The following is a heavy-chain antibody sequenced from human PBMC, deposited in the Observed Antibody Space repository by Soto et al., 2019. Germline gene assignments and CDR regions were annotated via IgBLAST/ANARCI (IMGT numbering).Heavy chain of an antibody. CDR2: IWYDGSNK. D-gene: IGHD2-2*01. Sequence: QVQLVESGGGVVQPGRSLRLSCAASGFTFSSYGMHWVRQAPGKGLEWVAVIWYDGSNKYYADSVKGRFTISRDNSKNTLYLQMNSLRAEDTAVYYFAREGGYCSSTSCYGYYGMDVWGQGTTVTVSS. CDR1: GFTFSSYG. J-gene: IGHJ6*02. V-gene: IGHV3-33*01. CDR3: AREGGYCSSTSCYGYYGMDV.